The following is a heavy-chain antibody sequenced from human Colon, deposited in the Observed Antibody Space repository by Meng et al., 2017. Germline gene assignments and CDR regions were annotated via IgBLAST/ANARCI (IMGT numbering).Heavy chain of an antibody. CDR1: VGSFSGFY. CDR3: AAGLRHGDWFDP. V-gene: IGHV4-34*02. CDR2: IDHFGIS. D-gene: IGHD4-17*01. Sequence: QQGGPGLLKPSETLSLTCAVPVGSFSGFYWSWIRQPPGKGLEWIGEIDHFGISNYNSSLKGRLTMSVDTSKKQISLTLTSVTAADTAVYYCAAGLRHGDWFDPWGPGTLVTVSS. J-gene: IGHJ5*02.